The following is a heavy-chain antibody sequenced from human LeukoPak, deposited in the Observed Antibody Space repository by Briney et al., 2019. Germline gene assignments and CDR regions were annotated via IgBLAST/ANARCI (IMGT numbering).Heavy chain of an antibody. CDR2: ISKNGDST. J-gene: IGHJ1*01. Sequence: PGGSLSLSCAASGFTFSSYAMHWIRQAPGKGLEYVSAISKNGDSTFHAISVKGRFTISRDNSKNTLYLQMGSLRPEDMAVYYCARMDYSDQFFQHWGQGSLVTVSS. CDR1: GFTFSSYA. CDR3: ARMDYSDQFFQH. V-gene: IGHV3-64*01. D-gene: IGHD4-17*01.